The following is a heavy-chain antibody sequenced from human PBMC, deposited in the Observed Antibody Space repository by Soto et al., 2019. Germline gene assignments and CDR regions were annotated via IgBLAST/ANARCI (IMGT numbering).Heavy chain of an antibody. J-gene: IGHJ4*02. V-gene: IGHV3-23*01. Sequence: EVQLLESGGGLVQPGGSLRLSCAASGFTFSSYAMSWVRQAPGKGLEWVSAISGSGGRTYYAYSVKGRFTISRDNSKNTLYLQMNSLRAEDTAVYYCAKGETAAAGTFDYWGQGTLVTVSS. CDR2: ISGSGGRT. CDR1: GFTFSSYA. CDR3: AKGETAAAGTFDY. D-gene: IGHD6-13*01.